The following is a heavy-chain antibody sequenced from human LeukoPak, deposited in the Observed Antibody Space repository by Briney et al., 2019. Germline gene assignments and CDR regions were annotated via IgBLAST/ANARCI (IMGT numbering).Heavy chain of an antibody. V-gene: IGHV1-2*02. CDR1: GYTFSGHH. CDR3: ARETFSYVSGSPIYPYYMDV. Sequence: ASVKVSCKTSGYTFSGHHIHWVRQAPGQGLEWMGWIDPSNGGTNYAQRFQGRVTVTRDTSINTAFMDLTRLTSDDTASYYCARETFSYVSGSPIYPYYMDVWGKGTTVTVSS. CDR2: IDPSNGGT. D-gene: IGHD3-10*01. J-gene: IGHJ6*03.